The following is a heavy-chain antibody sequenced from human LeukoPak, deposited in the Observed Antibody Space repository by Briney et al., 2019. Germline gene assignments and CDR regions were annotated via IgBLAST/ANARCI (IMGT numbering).Heavy chain of an antibody. D-gene: IGHD2-8*01. V-gene: IGHV3-23*01. CDR3: AKDNVLMVYAITYFDY. Sequence: GGSLRLSCAASGFTFNSYAMSWVRQAPGKGLEWVSAISGSGGSTYYADSVKGRFTISRDNSKNTLYLQMNSLRAEDTAVYYCAKDNVLMVYAITYFDYWGQGTLVTVSS. CDR1: GFTFNSYA. J-gene: IGHJ4*02. CDR2: ISGSGGST.